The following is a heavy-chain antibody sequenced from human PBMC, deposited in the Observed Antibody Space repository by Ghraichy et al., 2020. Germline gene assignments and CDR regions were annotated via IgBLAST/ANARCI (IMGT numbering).Heavy chain of an antibody. D-gene: IGHD3-10*01. V-gene: IGHV3-33*01. CDR2: IWYDGSNK. CDR3: ARANDFSDYRRGGFYYYMDV. CDR1: GFAFSSYG. Sequence: GGSLRLSCAASGFAFSSYGMHWVRQAPGKGLEWVAVIWYDGSNKYYADSVKGRFTISRDNSKNTLYLQMNSLRAEDTAVYYCARANDFSDYRRGGFYYYMDVWGKGTTVTVSS. J-gene: IGHJ6*03.